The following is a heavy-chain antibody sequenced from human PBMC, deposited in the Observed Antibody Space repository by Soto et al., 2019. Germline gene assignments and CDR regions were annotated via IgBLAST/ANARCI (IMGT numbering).Heavy chain of an antibody. J-gene: IGHJ6*02. CDR3: ARDLVGYCSGGSCYPNYYYYYGMDV. CDR2: IIPIFGTA. D-gene: IGHD2-15*01. V-gene: IGHV1-69*13. CDR1: GGTFSIYA. Sequence: ASVNVSCKASGGTFSIYAISLVRQAPGQGLEWMGGIIPIFGTANYAQKFQGRVTITADESTSTAYMELSSLRSEDTAVYYCARDLVGYCSGGSCYPNYYYYYGMDVWGQGTTVTVSS.